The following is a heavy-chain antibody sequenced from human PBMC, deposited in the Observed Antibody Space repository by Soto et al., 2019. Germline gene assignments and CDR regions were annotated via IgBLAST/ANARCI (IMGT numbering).Heavy chain of an antibody. CDR1: GGSFSGHY. D-gene: IGHD3-10*01. J-gene: IGHJ4*02. Sequence: ASETLSLTCAAYGGSFSGHYCSWVRQTPGKGLEWIGEINYSETTNYNPSLESPVTMSVDSFKNQCTLKVTSVTAADTAVYYCAGRYGSGKYYFDFWGQGTPVTVSS. CDR3: AGRYGSGKYYFDF. CDR2: INYSETT. V-gene: IGHV4-34*01.